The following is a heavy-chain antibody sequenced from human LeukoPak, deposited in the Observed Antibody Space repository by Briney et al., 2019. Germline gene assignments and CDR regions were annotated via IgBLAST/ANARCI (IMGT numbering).Heavy chain of an antibody. Sequence: GASVKVSCKASGYTFTSYGISWVRQAPGQGLEWMGWISAYNGNTNYAQKLQGRVTMTTDTSTSTAYMELRSLRSDDTAVYYCARSKWVRGVITHFDYWGQGTLVTVSS. D-gene: IGHD3-10*01. V-gene: IGHV1-18*01. CDR3: ARSKWVRGVITHFDY. CDR1: GYTFTSYG. J-gene: IGHJ4*02. CDR2: ISAYNGNT.